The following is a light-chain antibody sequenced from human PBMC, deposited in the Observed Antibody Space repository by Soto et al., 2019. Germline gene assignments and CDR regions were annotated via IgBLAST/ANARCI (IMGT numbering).Light chain of an antibody. CDR2: DAS. Sequence: IQMTQSPSTLSASVGDRVTITCRASQSISGWLAWYQQKPGKAPKLLIYDASSLESGVPSRFSGSGSGTEFTLAISSLQPDDFATYFCQQYSSYSHTFGPGTKVDIK. CDR1: QSISGW. V-gene: IGKV1-5*01. J-gene: IGKJ3*01. CDR3: QQYSSYSHT.